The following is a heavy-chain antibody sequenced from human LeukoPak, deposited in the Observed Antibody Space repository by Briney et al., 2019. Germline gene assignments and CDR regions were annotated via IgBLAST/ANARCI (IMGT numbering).Heavy chain of an antibody. CDR1: GFTFDDYA. J-gene: IGHJ3*02. Sequence: PGESLRLSCTASGFTFDDYAMHWVRQAPGKGLEWVSGISWNSGSIGYADSVKGRFTISRDNAKNSLYLQMNSLRAEDMALYYCAKGPKYYYDSSGQGPHDAFDIWGQGTMVTVSS. CDR3: AKGPKYYYDSSGQGPHDAFDI. V-gene: IGHV3-9*03. D-gene: IGHD3-22*01. CDR2: ISWNSGSI.